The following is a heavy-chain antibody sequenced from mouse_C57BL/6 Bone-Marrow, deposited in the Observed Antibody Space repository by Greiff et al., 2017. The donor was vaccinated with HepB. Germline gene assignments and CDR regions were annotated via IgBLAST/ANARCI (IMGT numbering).Heavy chain of an antibody. CDR1: GFTFSDYY. CDR2: INYDGSST. Sequence: EVQVVESEGGLVQPGSSMKLSCTASGFTFSDYYMAWVRQVPEKGLEWVANINYDGSSTYYLDSLKSRFIISRDNAKNILYLQMSSLKSEDTATYYCAREGAIYYYGSRYFDVWGTGTTVTVSS. CDR3: AREGAIYYYGSRYFDV. D-gene: IGHD1-1*01. J-gene: IGHJ1*03. V-gene: IGHV5-16*01.